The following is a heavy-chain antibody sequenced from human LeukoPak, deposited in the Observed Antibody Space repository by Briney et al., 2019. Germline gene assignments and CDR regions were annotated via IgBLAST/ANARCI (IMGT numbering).Heavy chain of an antibody. D-gene: IGHD3-22*01. CDR2: ISYDGSNK. CDR3: ARDRNYYDSSGYLDY. Sequence: GGSLRLSCAASGFTFNNYAMNWVRQAPGKGLEWVAVISYDGSNKYYADSVKGRFTISRDNSKNTLYLQMNSLRAEDTAVYYCARDRNYYDSSGYLDYWGQGTLVTVSS. CDR1: GFTFNNYA. J-gene: IGHJ4*02. V-gene: IGHV3-30*04.